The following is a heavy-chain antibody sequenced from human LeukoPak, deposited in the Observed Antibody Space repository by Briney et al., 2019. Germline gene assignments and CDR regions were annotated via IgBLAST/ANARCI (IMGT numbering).Heavy chain of an antibody. CDR1: GFSFSDHE. Sequence: PGGSLRLSCAASGFSFSDHEMNWVRQAPGKGLEWVSYISSSGSDKYYPDSVKGRFTISRDNAKNSLYLQMKSLRAEDTAVYYCARRTSGAFAIWGQGTKVTVSS. J-gene: IGHJ3*02. V-gene: IGHV3-48*03. CDR3: ARRTSGAFAI. CDR2: ISSSGSDK.